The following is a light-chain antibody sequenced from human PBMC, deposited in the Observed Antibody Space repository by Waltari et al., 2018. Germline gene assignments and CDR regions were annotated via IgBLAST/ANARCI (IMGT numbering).Light chain of an antibody. V-gene: IGLV2-14*03. CDR3: SSYTSRSTWV. Sequence: QSALTQPASVSGSPGQSITISCTGTSSDAGGYNYVSWYQQHPGKAPKLIIYDVSNRPSGVSNRFSGSKSGNTASLTISGLQAEDEADYYCSSYTSRSTWVFGGGTKLTVL. CDR2: DVS. CDR1: SSDAGGYNY. J-gene: IGLJ2*01.